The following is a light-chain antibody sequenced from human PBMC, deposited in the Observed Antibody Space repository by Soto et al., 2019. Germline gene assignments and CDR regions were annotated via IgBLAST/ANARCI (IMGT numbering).Light chain of an antibody. CDR1: QSVSSSY. CDR2: GAS. Sequence: EIVLTQSPGTLSLSPGERATRSCRASQSVSSSYLAWCHNKPGQAPRLLIYGASSRATGIPDRFSGSGSGTDFTLTISRLEPDDFAVYYCQQYGSSSITFRQGTRPEIK. J-gene: IGKJ5*01. V-gene: IGKV3-20*01. CDR3: QQYGSSSIT.